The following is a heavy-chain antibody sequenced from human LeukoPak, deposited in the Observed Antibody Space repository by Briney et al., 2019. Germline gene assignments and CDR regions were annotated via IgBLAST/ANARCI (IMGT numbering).Heavy chain of an antibody. J-gene: IGHJ6*03. V-gene: IGHV3-23*01. D-gene: IGHD1-26*01. Sequence: PGGSLRLSCAASVVTFSNYAMGWVRQAPGGGLWWVSGISGPGGRTYYADSVKGRFTISRDNSKNTLYLQMNSLRAEDTAVYYCAKDSKIVGPTFRSYHYMDVWGKGTTVTVSS. CDR2: ISGPGGRT. CDR1: VVTFSNYA. CDR3: AKDSKIVGPTFRSYHYMDV.